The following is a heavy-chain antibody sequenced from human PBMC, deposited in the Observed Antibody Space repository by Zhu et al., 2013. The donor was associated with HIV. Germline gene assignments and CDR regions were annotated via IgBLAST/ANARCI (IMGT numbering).Heavy chain of an antibody. CDR3: ARSPPSRNYYGSGSYYGYYYGMDV. D-gene: IGHD3-10*01. CDR1: GYTFTGYY. Sequence: QVQLVQSGAEVKKPGASVKVSCKASGYTFTGYYMHWVRQAPGQGLEWMGWINPNSGGTNYAQKFQGWVTMTRDTSISTAYMELSRLRSDDTAVYYCARSPPSRNYYGSGSYYGYYYGMDVWGQGTTVTVSS. V-gene: IGHV1-2*04. J-gene: IGHJ6*02. CDR2: INPNSGGT.